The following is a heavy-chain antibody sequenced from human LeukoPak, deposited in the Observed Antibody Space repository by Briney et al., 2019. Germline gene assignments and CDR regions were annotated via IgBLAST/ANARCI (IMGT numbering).Heavy chain of an antibody. J-gene: IGHJ4*02. D-gene: IGHD3-9*01. Sequence: GESLKISCKGSGYSFTSYWIGWVRQMPGKGLEWMGIIYPGGSDTRYSPSFQGQVTISADKSISTAYLQWSSLKASDTAMYYCARLGRSGYDILTGEDYWGQGTLVTVSS. CDR3: ARLGRSGYDILTGEDY. CDR2: IYPGGSDT. V-gene: IGHV5-51*01. CDR1: GYSFTSYW.